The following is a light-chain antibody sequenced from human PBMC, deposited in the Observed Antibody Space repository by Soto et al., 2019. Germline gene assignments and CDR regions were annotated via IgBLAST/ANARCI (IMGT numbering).Light chain of an antibody. Sequence: QTQPPSVSGAPGQRVTISCTGSSSNIGAGYDVHWYQQRPGTAPKLLIFGNINRPSGVPDRFSGSKSGTSASLAITGLQAEDEGDYYCQSYDSTLSARYVFGTGTKVTVL. CDR1: SSNIGAGYD. CDR2: GNI. V-gene: IGLV1-40*01. CDR3: QSYDSTLSARYV. J-gene: IGLJ1*01.